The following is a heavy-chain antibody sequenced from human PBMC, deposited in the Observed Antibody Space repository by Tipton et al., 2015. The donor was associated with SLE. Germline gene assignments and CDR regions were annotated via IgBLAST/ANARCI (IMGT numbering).Heavy chain of an antibody. D-gene: IGHD2-8*01. V-gene: IGHV4-59*12. CDR1: GVSINSFY. CDR3: AGGYCSDGVCYGFGFFDY. CDR2: LYYSGNT. Sequence: TLSLTCTVSGVSINSFYWSWIRQPPGKGLEWIGVLYYSGNTYYNPSLKSPVTLSIDTSKNQFSLKMRSVTAADTAVYFCAGGYCSDGVCYGFGFFDYWGQGNLVTVSS. J-gene: IGHJ4*02.